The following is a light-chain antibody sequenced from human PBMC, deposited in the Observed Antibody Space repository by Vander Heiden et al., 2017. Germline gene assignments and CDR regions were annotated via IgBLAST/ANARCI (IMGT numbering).Light chain of an antibody. CDR3: QVWDSSSDLWV. CDR1: NIGSKS. CDR2: DDS. Sequence: SYVLTQPPSVSVAPGQTARMTWGGNNIGSKSVHWYQQKPGQAPVLVVYDDSDRPSGIPERFSGSNSGNTATLTISRVEAGDEADYYCQVWDSSSDLWVFGGGTKLTAL. J-gene: IGLJ3*02. V-gene: IGLV3-21*02.